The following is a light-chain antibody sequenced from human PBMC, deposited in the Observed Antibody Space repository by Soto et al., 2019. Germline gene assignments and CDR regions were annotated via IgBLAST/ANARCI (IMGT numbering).Light chain of an antibody. V-gene: IGLV2-11*01. Sequence: ALTQPRSVSGSPGQSVTISCTGTSSDVGGYNYVSWYQQHPGKAPKLMIYDVSKRPSGVPDRFSSSKSGNTASLTISGLQADDEADYYCCSYAGRYIYVFGTGTKVTVL. CDR3: CSYAGRYIYV. CDR1: SSDVGGYNY. J-gene: IGLJ1*01. CDR2: DVS.